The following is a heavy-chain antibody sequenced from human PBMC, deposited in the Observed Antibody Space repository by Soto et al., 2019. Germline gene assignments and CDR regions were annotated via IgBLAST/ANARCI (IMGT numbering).Heavy chain of an antibody. CDR2: IIPIFGTA. V-gene: IGHV1-69*13. D-gene: IGHD5-18*01. Sequence: SVKVSCKASGGTFSSYAISWVRQAPGQGLEWMGGIIPIFGTANYAQKFQGRVTITADESTSTAYMELSSLRSEDTAVYYCARAFAMDNFLSWFDPWGQGTLVTVSS. CDR1: GGTFSSYA. J-gene: IGHJ5*02. CDR3: ARAFAMDNFLSWFDP.